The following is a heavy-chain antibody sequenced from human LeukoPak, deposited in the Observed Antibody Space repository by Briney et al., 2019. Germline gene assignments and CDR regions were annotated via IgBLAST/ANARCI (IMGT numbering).Heavy chain of an antibody. CDR2: INPSGGST. D-gene: IGHD3-9*01. CDR1: GYTFTSYY. CDR3: ARDFIGYYDILTDENYYYYGMDV. Sequence: ASVKVSCKASGYTFTSYYMHWVRQAPGQGLEWMGIINPSGGSTSYAQKFQGRVTMTRDTSTSTVYMELSSLRSGDTAVYYCARDFIGYYDILTDENYYYYGMDVWGQGTTVTVSS. V-gene: IGHV1-46*01. J-gene: IGHJ6*02.